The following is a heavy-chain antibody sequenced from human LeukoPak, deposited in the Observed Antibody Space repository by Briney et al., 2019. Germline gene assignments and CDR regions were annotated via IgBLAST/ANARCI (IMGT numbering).Heavy chain of an antibody. D-gene: IGHD3/OR15-3a*01. CDR3: ARQTGSGLFTLP. V-gene: IGHV4-59*08. Sequence: SETLSLTCTVSGGSISSYCWSWIRQPPGKGLEWIGYIYYSGSTNYNPSLKSRVTISVDTSKNQFSLKLSSVTAADTAMYYCARQTGSGLFTLPGGQGTLVTVSS. J-gene: IGHJ4*02. CDR1: GGSISSYC. CDR2: IYYSGST.